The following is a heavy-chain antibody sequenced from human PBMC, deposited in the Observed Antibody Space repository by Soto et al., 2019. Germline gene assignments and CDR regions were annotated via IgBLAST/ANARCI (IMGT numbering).Heavy chain of an antibody. D-gene: IGHD3-16*01. Sequence: SETLSLTCAVSGGSISSYYWSWIRQPPGKGLEWIGYIYFRGSTNYNPSLKSRVTISVDTSKNQFSLKLNSATAADTAIYYCVRESGFTGLYDYWSQRTLVTVSS. CDR1: GGSISSYY. CDR2: IYFRGST. CDR3: VRESGFTGLYDY. J-gene: IGHJ4*02. V-gene: IGHV4-59*01.